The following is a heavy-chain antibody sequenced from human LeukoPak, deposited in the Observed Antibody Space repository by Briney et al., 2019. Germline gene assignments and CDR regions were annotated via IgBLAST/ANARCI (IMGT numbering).Heavy chain of an antibody. Sequence: ASVKVSCKSSGYTFTSYDINWVRQATGQGVEWMGWMNPNSGNTGYAQKFQGRVTMTRNTSISTAYMELSSLRSEDTAVYYCARGRGGPKEVVVAAIDYWGQGTLVTVSS. V-gene: IGHV1-8*01. J-gene: IGHJ4*02. CDR3: ARGRGGPKEVVVAAIDY. D-gene: IGHD2-15*01. CDR1: GYTFTSYD. CDR2: MNPNSGNT.